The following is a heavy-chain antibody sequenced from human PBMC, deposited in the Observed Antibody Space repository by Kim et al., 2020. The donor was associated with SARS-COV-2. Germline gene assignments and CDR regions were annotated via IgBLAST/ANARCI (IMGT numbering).Heavy chain of an antibody. Sequence: GGSLRLSCAASGFTFSSYGMHWVRQAPGKGLEWVAVISYDGSNKYYADSVKGRFTISRDNSKNTLYLQMNSLRAEDTAVYYCAKDFGWELLIAPDYWGQGTLVTVSS. D-gene: IGHD1-26*01. J-gene: IGHJ4*02. CDR3: AKDFGWELLIAPDY. V-gene: IGHV3-30*18. CDR2: ISYDGSNK. CDR1: GFTFSSYG.